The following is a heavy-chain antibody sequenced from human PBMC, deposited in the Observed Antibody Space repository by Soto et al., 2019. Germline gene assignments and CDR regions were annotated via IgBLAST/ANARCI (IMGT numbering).Heavy chain of an antibody. Sequence: QVQLVQSGAEVKKPGSSVKVSCKASGGTFSSYAISWVRQAPGQGLERMGGIIPIFGTANYAQKFQCRVTITADESTSTVYMGLSSLRSEDTAVYYCAGARANYGSGSYHWFDPWVQEGLVTVSS. CDR1: GGTFSSYA. CDR3: AGARANYGSGSYHWFDP. D-gene: IGHD3-10*01. J-gene: IGHJ5*02. V-gene: IGHV1-69*01. CDR2: IIPIFGTA.